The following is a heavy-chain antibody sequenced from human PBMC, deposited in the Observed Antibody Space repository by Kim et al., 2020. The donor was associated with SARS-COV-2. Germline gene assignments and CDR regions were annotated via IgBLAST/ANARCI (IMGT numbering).Heavy chain of an antibody. J-gene: IGHJ4*02. CDR3: ARERGVRRLRFLEWLLSY. D-gene: IGHD3-3*01. Sequence: ASVKVSCKASGYTFTSYYMHWVRQAPGQGLEWMGIINPSGGSTSYAQKFQGRVTMTRDTSTSTVYMELSSLRSEDTAVYYCARERGVRRLRFLEWLLSYWGQGTLVTVSS. CDR2: INPSGGST. CDR1: GYTFTSYY. V-gene: IGHV1-46*01.